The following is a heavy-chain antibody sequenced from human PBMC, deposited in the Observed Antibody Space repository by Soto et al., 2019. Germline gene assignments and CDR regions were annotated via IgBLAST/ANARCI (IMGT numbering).Heavy chain of an antibody. D-gene: IGHD5-12*01. CDR3: VRGRSYSVYDF. V-gene: IGHV4-4*07. J-gene: IGHJ1*01. CDR1: GGSISGHS. Sequence: SETLSLTCTVSGGSISGHSWIWIRQPAGRGLEWIGHIYPSGSTSYNPSLRSRVTMSLDTSNNQIFLNLTSVTAADTAVFYCVRGRSYSVYDFWGPGTLVTVSS. CDR2: IYPSGST.